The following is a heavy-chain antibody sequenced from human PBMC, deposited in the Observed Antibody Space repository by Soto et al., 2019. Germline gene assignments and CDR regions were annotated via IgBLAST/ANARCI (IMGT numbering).Heavy chain of an antibody. V-gene: IGHV1-18*01. J-gene: IGHJ6*03. CDR1: GYTFTSYG. D-gene: IGHD3-9*01. Sequence: QVQLVQSGAEVKKPGASVKVSCKASGYTFTSYGISWVRQAPGQGLEWMGWISAYNGNTNYAQKVQRTITMTTATSTSTAYMELRSLRSDDTAVYYCARVGIFGVTGYYRDYYYYYYMDVWGKGTTVTVSS. CDR2: ISAYNGNT. CDR3: ARVGIFGVTGYYRDYYYYYYMDV.